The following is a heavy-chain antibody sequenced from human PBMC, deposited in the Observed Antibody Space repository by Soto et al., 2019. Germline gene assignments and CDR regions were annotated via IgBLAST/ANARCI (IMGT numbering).Heavy chain of an antibody. CDR3: ARVTMVRGAPGYFDY. CDR2: IYYSGST. D-gene: IGHD3-10*01. CDR1: GGSISSGDYY. Sequence: SETLSVTCTVSGGSISSGDYYWIWIRQPPGKGLEWIGYIYYSGSTYYNPSLKSRVTISVDTSKNQFSLKLSSVTAAGTAVYYCARVTMVRGAPGYFDYWGQGTLVTVSS. J-gene: IGHJ4*02. V-gene: IGHV4-30-4*01.